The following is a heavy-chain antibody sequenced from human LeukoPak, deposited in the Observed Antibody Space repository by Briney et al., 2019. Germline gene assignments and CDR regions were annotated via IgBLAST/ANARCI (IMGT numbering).Heavy chain of an antibody. D-gene: IGHD5-24*01. V-gene: IGHV3-21*01. CDR2: ISSSSSYI. J-gene: IGHJ4*02. Sequence: TGGSLRLSCAASGLTFSSYSMNWVRQAPGKGLEWVSSISSSSSYIYYADSVKGRFTISRDNAKNSLYLQMNSLRAEDTAVYYCARGMAPRQLPGYWGQGTLVTVSS. CDR3: ARGMAPRQLPGY. CDR1: GLTFSSYS.